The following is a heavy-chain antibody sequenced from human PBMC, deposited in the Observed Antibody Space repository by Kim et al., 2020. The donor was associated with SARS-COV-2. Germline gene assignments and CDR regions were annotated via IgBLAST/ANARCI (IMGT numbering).Heavy chain of an antibody. CDR3: ARSPGSGSWYYYYGMDV. V-gene: IGHV4-39*01. Sequence: SETLSLTCTVSGGSISSSSYYWGWIRQPPGKGLEWIGSIYYSGSTYYNPSLKSRVTISVDTSKNQFSLKLSSVTAADTAVYYCARSPGSGSWYYYYGMDVWGQGTTVTVSS. D-gene: IGHD3-10*01. CDR2: IYYSGST. CDR1: GGSISSSSYY. J-gene: IGHJ6*02.